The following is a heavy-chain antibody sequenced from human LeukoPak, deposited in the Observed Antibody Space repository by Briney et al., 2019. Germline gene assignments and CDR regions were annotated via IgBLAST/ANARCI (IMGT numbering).Heavy chain of an antibody. Sequence: SETLSLTCTVSGGSISSGGYYWSWIRQHPGKGLEWIGYIYYSGSTYYNPSLKSRVTISVDTSKNQFSLKLSSVTAADTAVYYCARLSDMRDRNYYYYYGMDVWGQGTTVTVSS. D-gene: IGHD5-24*01. CDR3: ARLSDMRDRNYYYYYGMDV. J-gene: IGHJ6*02. CDR2: IYYSGST. V-gene: IGHV4-31*03. CDR1: GGSISSGGYY.